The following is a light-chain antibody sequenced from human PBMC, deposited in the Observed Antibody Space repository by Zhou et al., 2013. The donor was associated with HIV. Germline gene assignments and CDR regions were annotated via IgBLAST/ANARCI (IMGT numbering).Light chain of an antibody. Sequence: DIQMTQSPSTLSASVGDRVTITCRASQGISSYLAWYQQKPGKAPKLLIYAASSLQSGVPSRFSGSGAGADFTLTISGLQPADFATYYCQQSYSTPWTFGQGTKVEIK. CDR3: QQSYSTPWT. CDR1: QGISSY. V-gene: IGKV1-39*01. CDR2: AAS. J-gene: IGKJ1*01.